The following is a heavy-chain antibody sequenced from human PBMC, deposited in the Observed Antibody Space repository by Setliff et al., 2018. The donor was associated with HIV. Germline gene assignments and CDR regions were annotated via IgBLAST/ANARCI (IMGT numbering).Heavy chain of an antibody. CDR1: GGSISTYH. D-gene: IGHD6-13*01. Sequence: KSSETLSLTCTVSGGSISTYHWSWIRQPPGKGLEWIGQINYGGHPHYNPSLRSRGTISADASKGQLTLNLKSVTAAETAVYYCARGVAAAGLWGQGTLVTVSS. CDR2: INYGGHP. V-gene: IGHV4-59*01. CDR3: ARGVAAAGL. J-gene: IGHJ4*02.